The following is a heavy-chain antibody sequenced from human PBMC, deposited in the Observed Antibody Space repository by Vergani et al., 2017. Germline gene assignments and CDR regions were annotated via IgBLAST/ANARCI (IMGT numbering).Heavy chain of an antibody. D-gene: IGHD3-22*01. CDR2: ISGSGIT. V-gene: IGHV1-18*01. Sequence: QVHLEQSGNELKTPGASAKVSCTTSGFTFHNYGLNWVRQAPGQGLEWMGWISGSGITKYAQKFQGRVAMTRDASTSTAYMELRSLRSNDTAVYYCARSHRPFYDSSGYYRVFDYWGQGTLVTVSS. CDR3: ARSHRPFYDSSGYYRVFDY. CDR1: GFTFHNYG. J-gene: IGHJ4*02.